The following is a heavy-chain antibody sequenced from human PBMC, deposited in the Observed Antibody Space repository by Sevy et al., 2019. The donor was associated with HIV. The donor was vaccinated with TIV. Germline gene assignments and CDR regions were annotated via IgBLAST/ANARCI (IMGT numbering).Heavy chain of an antibody. J-gene: IGHJ6*02. CDR3: ARVPSGAPRGAPMDV. D-gene: IGHD3-10*01. CDR1: GFTFSSYS. V-gene: IGHV3-21*01. Sequence: GGSLRLSCAASGFTFSSYSMNWVRQAPGKGLECVSSISSSSSYIYYADSVKGRFTISRDNAKNSLYLQMNSLRAEDTAVYYCARVPSGAPRGAPMDVWGQGTTVTVSS. CDR2: ISSSSSYI.